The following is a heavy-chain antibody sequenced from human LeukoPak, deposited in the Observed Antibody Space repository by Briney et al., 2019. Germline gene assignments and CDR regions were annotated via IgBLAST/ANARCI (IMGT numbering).Heavy chain of an antibody. D-gene: IGHD6-19*01. CDR2: ISGSGGST. Sequence: GGSLRLSCAASGFTFSSYAMSWVRQAPGKGLEWVSAISGSGGSTYYADSVKGRFTISRDNAKNSLYLQMNILRAEDTALYHCARDRLLITVAGTVDQWGRGTLVTVSS. CDR3: ARDRLLITVAGTVDQ. CDR1: GFTFSSYA. J-gene: IGHJ4*02. V-gene: IGHV3-23*01.